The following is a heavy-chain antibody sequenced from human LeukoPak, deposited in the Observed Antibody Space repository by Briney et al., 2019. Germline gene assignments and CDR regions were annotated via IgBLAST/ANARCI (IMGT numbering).Heavy chain of an antibody. Sequence: GGSLRLSCAASGFTFSDYGMHWVRQAPGKGLEWVAFIPYDGSNEYYADSVKGRFTISRDNSKNTLYLEMNSLRAEDTAMYYCAKDRGIAAAYYFMDVWGKRTTVTVSS. J-gene: IGHJ6*03. CDR3: AKDRGIAAAYYFMDV. CDR1: GFTFSDYG. D-gene: IGHD6-13*01. V-gene: IGHV3-30*02. CDR2: IPYDGSNE.